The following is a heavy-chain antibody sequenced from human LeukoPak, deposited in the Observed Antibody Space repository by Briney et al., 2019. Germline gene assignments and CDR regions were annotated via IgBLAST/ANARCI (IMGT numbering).Heavy chain of an antibody. CDR1: GYTFTGYY. Sequence: ASVEVSCKASGYTFTGYYMHWVRQAPGQGLEWMGWINPNSGGTNYAQKFQGRVTMTRDTSISTAYMELSRLRSDDTAVYYCARAVAGTWVVDYWGQGTLVTVSS. D-gene: IGHD6-19*01. V-gene: IGHV1-2*02. J-gene: IGHJ4*02. CDR3: ARAVAGTWVVDY. CDR2: INPNSGGT.